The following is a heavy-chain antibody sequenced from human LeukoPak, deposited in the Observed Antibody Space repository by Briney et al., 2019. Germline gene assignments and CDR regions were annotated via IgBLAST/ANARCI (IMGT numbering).Heavy chain of an antibody. J-gene: IGHJ3*02. CDR1: GFTFSSYS. V-gene: IGHV3-21*01. CDR2: ISSSSSYI. CDR3: AKEVDFWSGYRHDAFDI. D-gene: IGHD3-3*01. Sequence: GGSLRLSCAASGFTFSSYSMNWVRQAPGKGLEWVSSISSSSSYIYYADSVKGRFTISRDNAKNSLYLQMNSLRAEDTAVYYCAKEVDFWSGYRHDAFDIWGQGTMVTVSS.